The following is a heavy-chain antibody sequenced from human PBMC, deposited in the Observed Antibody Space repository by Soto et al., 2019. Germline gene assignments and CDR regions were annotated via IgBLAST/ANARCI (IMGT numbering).Heavy chain of an antibody. CDR2: IYYSGSS. D-gene: IGHD4-17*01. V-gene: IGHV4-30-4*01. J-gene: IGHJ6*02. CDR1: GGSISSGDYY. CDR3: ARVTVTLVYYYYYGMDV. Sequence: QVQLQESGPGLVKPSQTLSLTCTVSGGSISSGDYYWSWIRQPPGKGLEWIGYIYYSGSSYYNPSLKSRVILSVDTAKNQFYLKLSSVTAADTAVYYCARVTVTLVYYYYYGMDVWGRGTTVTVSS.